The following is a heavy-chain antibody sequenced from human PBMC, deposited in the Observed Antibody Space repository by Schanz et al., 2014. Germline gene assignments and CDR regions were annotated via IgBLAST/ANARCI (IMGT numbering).Heavy chain of an antibody. CDR1: GYMFDTYG. CDR3: ARAPTRMNMFRGVTYFFDS. V-gene: IGHV1-18*04. Sequence: QVRLVQSGAEAREPGASVKVSCKATGYMFDTYGFAWVRQAPGPGLEWMGWISTYNGHTRYGQKFQDRLSLTTDTDTATAHVELRSLRTDDTAVYYCARAPTRMNMFRGVTYFFDSWGQGTLVTVSS. D-gene: IGHD3-10*01. CDR2: ISTYNGHT. J-gene: IGHJ4*02.